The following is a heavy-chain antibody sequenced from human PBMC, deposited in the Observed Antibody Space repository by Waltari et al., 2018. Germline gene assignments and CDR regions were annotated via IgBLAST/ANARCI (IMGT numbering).Heavy chain of an antibody. CDR3: ARDHLTFFDY. CDR1: GGSISSGSYY. CDR2: IYTSGST. Sequence: QVQLQESGPGLVKPSQTLSLTCTVSGGSISSGSYYWSWIRQPAGKGLEWIGRIYTSGSTNYNPSLKSRVTISVDTSKNQFSLKLSSVTAADTAVYYCARDHLTFFDYWGQGTLVTVSS. V-gene: IGHV4-61*02. J-gene: IGHJ4*02. D-gene: IGHD3-9*01.